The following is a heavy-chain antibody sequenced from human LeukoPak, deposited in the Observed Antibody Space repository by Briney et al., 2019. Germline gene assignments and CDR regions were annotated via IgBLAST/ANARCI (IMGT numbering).Heavy chain of an antibody. Sequence: ASVKVSCKASGYTFTSYAMHWVRQAPGQRLEWMGWINAGNGNTKYSQEFQGRVTITRDTSASTAYMELSSLRSEDMAVYYCARDYYGSRSSGFDPWGQGALVTVSS. CDR3: ARDYYGSRSSGFDP. J-gene: IGHJ5*02. CDR1: GYTFTSYA. CDR2: INAGNGNT. D-gene: IGHD3-10*01. V-gene: IGHV1-3*03.